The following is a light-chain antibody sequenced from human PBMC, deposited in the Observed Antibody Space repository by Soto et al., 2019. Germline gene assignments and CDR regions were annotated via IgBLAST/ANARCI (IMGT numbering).Light chain of an antibody. CDR2: AAS. CDR1: QGIRND. J-gene: IGKJ4*02. Sequence: DIQMTQFPSSLSASVGDRVTITCRASQGIRNDLGWYQQKPGKAPKRLIDAASSLQSGVPSRFSGSGSGTEFTLAISSLQPEDSATFYCQQHSTFPLTFGRGTKVEIK. CDR3: QQHSTFPLT. V-gene: IGKV1-17*01.